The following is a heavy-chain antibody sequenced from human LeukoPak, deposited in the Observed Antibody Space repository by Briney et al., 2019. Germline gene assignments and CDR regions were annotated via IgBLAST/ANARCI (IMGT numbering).Heavy chain of an antibody. Sequence: GGPLRLSCAASGFTFSSYSMNWVRQAPGKGLEWVSSISSSSYIYYADSVKGRFTISRDNAKNSLYLQMNSLRAEDTAVYYCAVLEYYDILTGYQNFDYWGQGTLVTVSS. CDR1: GFTFSSYS. V-gene: IGHV3-21*01. D-gene: IGHD3-9*01. J-gene: IGHJ4*02. CDR3: AVLEYYDILTGYQNFDY. CDR2: ISSSSYI.